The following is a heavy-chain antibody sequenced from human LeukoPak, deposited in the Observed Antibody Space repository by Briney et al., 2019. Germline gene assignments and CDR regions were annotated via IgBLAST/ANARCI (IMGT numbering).Heavy chain of an antibody. D-gene: IGHD2-2*01. CDR3: ARVHVVPAAIGYYYYYYMDV. Sequence: SVKVSCKASGGTFSSYAINWVRQAPGQGLEWMGGIIPIFGTANYAQKFQGRVTITTDESTSTAYMELSSLRSEDTAVYYCARVHVVPAAIGYYYYYYMDVWGKGTTVTVSS. CDR1: GGTFSSYA. J-gene: IGHJ6*03. V-gene: IGHV1-69*05. CDR2: IIPIFGTA.